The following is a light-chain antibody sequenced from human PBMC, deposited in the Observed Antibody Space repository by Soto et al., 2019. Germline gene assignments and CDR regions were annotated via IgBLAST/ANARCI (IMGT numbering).Light chain of an antibody. CDR2: TTN. Sequence: QPVLTQPPSASGTPGQRVTISCSGSSSNIGRNTVNWYQQLPGTAPKLLIYTTNQRPSGVPDRFSGSKSGTSASLAISGLQSEDEADYYCAAWDDSLNGLVFGGGTQLTVL. V-gene: IGLV1-44*01. J-gene: IGLJ2*01. CDR1: SSNIGRNT. CDR3: AAWDDSLNGLV.